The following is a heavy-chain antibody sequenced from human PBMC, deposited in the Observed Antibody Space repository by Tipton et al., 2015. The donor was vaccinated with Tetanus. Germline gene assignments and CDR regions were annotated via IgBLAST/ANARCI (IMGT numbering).Heavy chain of an antibody. J-gene: IGHJ4*02. D-gene: IGHD2-21*01. Sequence: LRLSCTVSGDSFSGGGYWTWIRQHPGKGLEWIGYIYYSGHTHYNPSLRGRVDISLDTSQNQVSLNLRSVTAADTAVYYCAEDRLYGGECYSLWGRGTLVTVSS. CDR3: AEDRLYGGECYSL. CDR2: IYYSGHT. CDR1: GDSFSGGGY. V-gene: IGHV4-31*03.